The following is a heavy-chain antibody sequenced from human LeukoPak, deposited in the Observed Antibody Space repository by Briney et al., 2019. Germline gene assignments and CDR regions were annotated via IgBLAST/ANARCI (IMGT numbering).Heavy chain of an antibody. CDR1: GYTFTSYA. J-gene: IGHJ5*02. CDR2: INTNTGNP. Sequence: ASVKVSCKASGYTFTSYAMNWVRQAPGQGLEWMGWINTNTGNPTYAQGFTGRFVFSLDTSVSPAYLQISSLKAEDTAVYYCARSRSDIVATLIHNWIDPWGQGTLVTVSS. V-gene: IGHV7-4-1*02. D-gene: IGHD5-12*01. CDR3: ARSRSDIVATLIHNWIDP.